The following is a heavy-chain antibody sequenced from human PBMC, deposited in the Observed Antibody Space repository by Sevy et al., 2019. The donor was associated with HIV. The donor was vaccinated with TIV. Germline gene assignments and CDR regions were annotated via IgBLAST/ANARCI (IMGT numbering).Heavy chain of an antibody. CDR1: GGTFSTYA. D-gene: IGHD2-2*01. CDR3: ARDGRDIVVVPAATDGMDV. J-gene: IGHJ6*02. V-gene: IGHV1-69*13. CDR2: IIPIFGTA. Sequence: ASVKVSGKVPGGTFSTYAIGWVRQAPGQGLEWMGGIIPIFGTANYAQKFQGRVTITADESTSTAYMELSSLRSEDTAVYYCARDGRDIVVVPAATDGMDVWGQGTTVTVSS.